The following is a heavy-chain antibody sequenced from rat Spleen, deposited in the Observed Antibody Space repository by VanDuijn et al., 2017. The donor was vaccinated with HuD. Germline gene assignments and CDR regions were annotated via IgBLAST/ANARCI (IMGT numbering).Heavy chain of an antibody. D-gene: IGHD1-9*01. J-gene: IGHJ2*01. CDR2: ISYGDSSGHSIT. CDR1: GFTFSDYG. CDR3: ARRHYGYTDYFDY. V-gene: IGHV5-29*01. Sequence: EVQLVASGGGLVQPGRSLKLSCVASGFTFSDYGMAWVRQAPTKGLEWVATISYGDSSGHSITYYRDSVKGRFTNSRDNAKSTLSLQMDSLRSEDTATYYCARRHYGYTDYFDYWGQGVVVTVSS.